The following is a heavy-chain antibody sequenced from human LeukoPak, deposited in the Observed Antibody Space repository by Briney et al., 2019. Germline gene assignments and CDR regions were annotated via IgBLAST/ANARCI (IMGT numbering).Heavy chain of an antibody. CDR1: GGTFSSYA. J-gene: IGHJ4*02. Sequence: ASVKVSCKASGGTFSSYAISWVRQAPGQGLEWMGGIIPIFGTANYAQKFQGRVTITADESTSTAYMELSSLRSEGTAVYYCARGEWLLRYFDYWGQGTLVTVSS. V-gene: IGHV1-69*13. CDR3: ARGEWLLRYFDY. D-gene: IGHD5-12*01. CDR2: IIPIFGTA.